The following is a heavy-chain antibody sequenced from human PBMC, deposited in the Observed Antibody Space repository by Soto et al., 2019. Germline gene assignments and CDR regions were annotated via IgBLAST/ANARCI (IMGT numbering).Heavy chain of an antibody. D-gene: IGHD3-3*01. Sequence: QVQLVESGGGVVQPGRSLRLSCAASGFTFSSYGMHWVRQAPGKGLEWVAVIWYDGSNKYYADSVKGRFTISRDNSKNTLYLQMNSLRAEHTAVYYCARDGVNNDFWSGYYPLFDYWGQGTLVTVSS. V-gene: IGHV3-33*01. CDR2: IWYDGSNK. J-gene: IGHJ4*02. CDR1: GFTFSSYG. CDR3: ARDGVNNDFWSGYYPLFDY.